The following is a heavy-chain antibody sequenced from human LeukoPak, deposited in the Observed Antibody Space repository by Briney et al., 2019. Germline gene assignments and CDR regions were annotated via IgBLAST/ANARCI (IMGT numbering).Heavy chain of an antibody. D-gene: IGHD1-14*01. CDR1: EFTFSNYA. CDR2: ISGGGGST. CDR3: AKGSGINHYHWIDP. V-gene: IGHV3-23*01. Sequence: GGSLRLSCAASEFTFSNYAMNWVRQAPGKGLEWVSGISGGGGSTYYADSVKGRFTISRDNSKNTLYLQMDSLRAEDTALYYCAKGSGINHYHWIDPRGQGTLVTVSS. J-gene: IGHJ5*02.